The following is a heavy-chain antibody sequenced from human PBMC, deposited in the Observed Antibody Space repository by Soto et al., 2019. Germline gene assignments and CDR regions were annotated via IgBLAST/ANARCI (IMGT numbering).Heavy chain of an antibody. Sequence: GGSLRVSCAASGFTFSSYAMSWVRQAPGKGLEWVSAISGSGGSTYYADSVKGRFTISRDNSKNTLYLQMNSLRAEDTAVYYCAKEEDIVVVPAAIPPDYWGQGTLVTVSS. D-gene: IGHD2-2*01. V-gene: IGHV3-23*01. CDR2: ISGSGGST. J-gene: IGHJ4*02. CDR1: GFTFSSYA. CDR3: AKEEDIVVVPAAIPPDY.